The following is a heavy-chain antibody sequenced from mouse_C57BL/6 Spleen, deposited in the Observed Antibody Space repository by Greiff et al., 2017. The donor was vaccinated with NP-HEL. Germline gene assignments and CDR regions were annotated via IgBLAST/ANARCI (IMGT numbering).Heavy chain of an antibody. CDR2: IDPSDSYT. Sequence: QVQLQQSGAELVMPGASVKLSCKASGYTFTSYWMHWVKQRPGQGLEWIGEIDPSDSYTNYNQKFKGQSTWTVDKSSSTAYMQLSSLTSEDSAVYYCARYGYSNYGYFDVWGTGTTVTVSS. J-gene: IGHJ1*03. CDR1: GYTFTSYW. CDR3: ARYGYSNYGYFDV. V-gene: IGHV1-69*01. D-gene: IGHD2-5*01.